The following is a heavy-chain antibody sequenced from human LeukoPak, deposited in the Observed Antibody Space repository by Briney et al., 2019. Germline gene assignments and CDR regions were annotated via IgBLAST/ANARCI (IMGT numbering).Heavy chain of an antibody. V-gene: IGHV1-2*02. CDR1: GYTFTGYY. Sequence: ASVKVSCKASGYTFTGYYIHWVRQAPGQGLEWMGWINPNSGGTKYAQKFQGRVTMTRDTSISTAYVELNSLTSDDTAVYYCARGQTVELTSGWYANYWGEGKLVTVSS. CDR3: ARGQTVELTSGWYANY. J-gene: IGHJ4*02. D-gene: IGHD6-19*01. CDR2: INPNSGGT.